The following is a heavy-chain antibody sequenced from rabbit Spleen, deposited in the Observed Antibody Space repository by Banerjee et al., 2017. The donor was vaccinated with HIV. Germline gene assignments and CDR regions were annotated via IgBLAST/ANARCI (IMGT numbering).Heavy chain of an antibody. CDR3: ARDRASSGDSNIWGFDL. D-gene: IGHD1-1*01. Sequence: QSLEESGGDLVKPGASLTLTCTASGVSFSSSSYMCWVRQAPGKGLEWIACIYSGIGGNIYYASWAKGRFTVSETSSTTVTLQMASLTAADTATYFCARDRASSGDSNIWGFDLWGPGTLVTVS. J-gene: IGHJ4*01. CDR2: IYSGIGGNI. V-gene: IGHV1S40*01. CDR1: GVSFSSSSY.